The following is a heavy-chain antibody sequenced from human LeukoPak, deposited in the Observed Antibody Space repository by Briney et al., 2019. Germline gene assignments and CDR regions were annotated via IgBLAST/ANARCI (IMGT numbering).Heavy chain of an antibody. CDR3: ARHYPIPTFTIFGVPNDY. CDR1: GGSISSSSYY. V-gene: IGHV4-39*07. D-gene: IGHD3-3*01. CDR2: IYYSGST. Sequence: ASETLSLTCTVSGGSISSSSYYWGWIRQPPGKGLEWIGSIYYSGSTYYNPSLKSRVTISVDTSKNQFSLKLSSVTAADTAVYYCARHYPIPTFTIFGVPNDYWGQGTLVTVSS. J-gene: IGHJ4*02.